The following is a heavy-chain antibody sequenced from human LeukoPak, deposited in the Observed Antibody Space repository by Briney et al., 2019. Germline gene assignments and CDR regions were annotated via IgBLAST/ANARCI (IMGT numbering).Heavy chain of an antibody. J-gene: IGHJ4*02. CDR2: FHYSGST. CDR3: ARQVTFGYAYAYYFDY. V-gene: IGHV4-39*01. CDR1: GGSISSSYYY. D-gene: IGHD3-16*01. Sequence: SETLSLTCTVSGGSISSSYYYWGWIRQPPGKGLEWIGNFHYSGSTYYNPSLKSRVTISVDTSKNQFSLRLSSVTAADTAVYYCARQVTFGYAYAYYFDYWGRGTLVTVSS.